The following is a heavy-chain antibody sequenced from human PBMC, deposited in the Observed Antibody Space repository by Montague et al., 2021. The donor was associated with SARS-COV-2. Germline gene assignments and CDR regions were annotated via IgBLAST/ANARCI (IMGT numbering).Heavy chain of an antibody. Sequence: SETLSLTCAVSGGSFSSNYCSWICHPPGTGLEWIGVINHSGSTNSNPSLTRRVTISVDTSTNQFSLKLSSVTAADTAVYYCARRSRVVTAIWALRTGLSSWFDPWGQGTLVTVSS. CDR3: ARRSRVVTAIWALRTGLSSWFDP. D-gene: IGHD2-21*02. V-gene: IGHV4-34*01. J-gene: IGHJ5*02. CDR1: GGSFSSNY. CDR2: INHSGST.